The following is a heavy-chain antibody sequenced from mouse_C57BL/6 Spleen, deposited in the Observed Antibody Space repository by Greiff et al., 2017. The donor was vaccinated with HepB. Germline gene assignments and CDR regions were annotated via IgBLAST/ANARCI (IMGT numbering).Heavy chain of an antibody. Sequence: VQLQQPGAELVRPGSSVKLSCKASGYTFTSYWMDWVKQRPGQGLEWIGNIYPSDSETHYNQKFKDKATLTVDKSSSTAYMQLSSLTSEDSAVYTCARSEALYYYSSRTWFAYWGQGTLVTVSA. V-gene: IGHV1-61*01. CDR1: GYTFTSYW. J-gene: IGHJ3*01. CDR2: IYPSDSET. D-gene: IGHD1-1*01. CDR3: ARSEALYYYSSRTWFAY.